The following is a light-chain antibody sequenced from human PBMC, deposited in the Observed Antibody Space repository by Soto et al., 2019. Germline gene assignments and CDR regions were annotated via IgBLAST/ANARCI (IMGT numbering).Light chain of an antibody. CDR3: AAWDGSLNAYV. CDR1: SSNIGSNT. J-gene: IGLJ1*01. V-gene: IGLV1-44*01. CDR2: SND. Sequence: QSVLTQPPSASGTPGQRVTISCSGSSSNIGSNTVNWYQQLPGTAPKLLNYSNDQRPSGVPDRFSGSKYGSSASLAISGLQSEDEADYCCAAWDGSLNAYVFGTGTRSPS.